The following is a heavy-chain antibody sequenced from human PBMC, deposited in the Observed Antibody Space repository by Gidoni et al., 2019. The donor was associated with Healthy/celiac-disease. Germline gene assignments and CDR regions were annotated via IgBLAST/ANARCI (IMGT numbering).Heavy chain of an antibody. J-gene: IGHJ4*02. D-gene: IGHD2-15*01. CDR1: GYSISSGYY. CDR2: IYHSGST. CDR3: ARAKEAATELDY. V-gene: IGHV4-38-2*02. Sequence: QVQLQESGPGLVNPSETLSLTCTVSGYSISSGYYWGWIRQPPWKGLEWIGSIYHSGSTYYNPSLKSRVTISVDTSKNQFSLKLSSVTAADTAVDYCARAKEAATELDYWGQGTLVTVSS.